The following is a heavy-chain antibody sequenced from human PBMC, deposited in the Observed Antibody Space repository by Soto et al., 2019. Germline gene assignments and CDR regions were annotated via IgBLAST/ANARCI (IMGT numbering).Heavy chain of an antibody. V-gene: IGHV4-4*02. CDR3: AAKPSGGWPFDY. CDR1: GGSISSDYW. J-gene: IGHJ4*02. CDR2: ISQSATT. Sequence: QVQLQESGPGLVKPSGTLSLTCAVSGGSISSDYWWSWVRQPPGKGLEWIGEISQSATTNYNPSLMRRVSMSLDNSKRQFSVKVTSVTAADTAVYYCAAKPSGGWPFDYWGQGILVTVSS. D-gene: IGHD2-15*01.